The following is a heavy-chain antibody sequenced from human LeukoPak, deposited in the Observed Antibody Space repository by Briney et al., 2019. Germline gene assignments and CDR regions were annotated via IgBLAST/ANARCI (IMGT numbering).Heavy chain of an antibody. CDR1: GYTFTGYY. Sequence: ASVKVSCKASGYTFTGYYMHWVRQAPGQGLEWMGIINPSGGSTSYAQKFQGRVTMTRDTSTSTVYMELSGLRSEDTAVYYCARAGRWLQLKSGYYFDYWGQGTLVTVSS. CDR2: INPSGGST. D-gene: IGHD5-24*01. J-gene: IGHJ4*02. CDR3: ARAGRWLQLKSGYYFDY. V-gene: IGHV1-46*01.